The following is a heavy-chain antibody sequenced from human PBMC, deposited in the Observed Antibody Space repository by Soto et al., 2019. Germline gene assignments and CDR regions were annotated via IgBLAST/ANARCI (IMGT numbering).Heavy chain of an antibody. D-gene: IGHD6-19*01. CDR2: IWYDGNTK. V-gene: IGHV3-33*01. CDR3: ARPLVAPVAGPYYYGMDV. Sequence: QMQLVESGGGVVQPGRSLRLSCAASGFTFSTYGFNWVRQAPGKGLEWVAVIWYDGNTKYYADSVKGRFTISRDNSKNTLYLQMNSLTAEDTAVYYCARPLVAPVAGPYYYGMDVW. CDR1: GFTFSTYG. J-gene: IGHJ6*01.